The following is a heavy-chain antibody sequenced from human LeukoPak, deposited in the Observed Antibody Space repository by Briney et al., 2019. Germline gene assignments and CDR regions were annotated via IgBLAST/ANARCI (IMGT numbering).Heavy chain of an antibody. Sequence: SETLSLTCTVSGDSMSSYYWNFIRQPAGKGLEWIGRIHTSWTTYYNPSLKSRITMSVDTSRNQFSLRLTSVTAADTAVYYCARGDYYDGGGRNWFDPWGQGALVTVSS. CDR2: IHTSWTT. V-gene: IGHV4-4*07. CDR3: ARGDYYDGGGRNWFDP. CDR1: GDSMSSYY. J-gene: IGHJ5*02. D-gene: IGHD3-16*01.